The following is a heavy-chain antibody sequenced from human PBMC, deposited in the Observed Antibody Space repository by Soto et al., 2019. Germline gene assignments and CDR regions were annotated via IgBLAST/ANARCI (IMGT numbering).Heavy chain of an antibody. J-gene: IGHJ4*02. V-gene: IGHV3-30*18. Sequence: QVQLVESGGGVVQPGRSLRLSCAASGFTFSSYGMHWVRQAPGKGLEWVAVISYDGSNKYYADSVKGRFTISRDNSXXTXYXXMHSLRAEDTAVYYCANVAGPGRVKRIEVAGPNDFWGQGTLVTVAS. CDR2: ISYDGSNK. CDR3: ANVAGPGRVKRIEVAGPNDF. CDR1: GFTFSSYG. D-gene: IGHD6-19*01.